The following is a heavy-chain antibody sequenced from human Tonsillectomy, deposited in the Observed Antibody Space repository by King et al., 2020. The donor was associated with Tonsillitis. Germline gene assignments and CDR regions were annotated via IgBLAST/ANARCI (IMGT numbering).Heavy chain of an antibody. D-gene: IGHD3-9*01. Sequence: VQLVESGGGVVQPGRSLRLSCAASGFTFSSYAMHWVRQAPGKGLEWVAVISYDGSNKYYADSVKGRFTISRDNSKNTLYLQMNSLRAEDTEVYYCAREWVLRYFDWLPINNWFDPWGQGTLVTVSS. J-gene: IGHJ5*02. CDR2: ISYDGSNK. CDR1: GFTFSSYA. CDR3: AREWVLRYFDWLPINNWFDP. V-gene: IGHV3-30-3*01.